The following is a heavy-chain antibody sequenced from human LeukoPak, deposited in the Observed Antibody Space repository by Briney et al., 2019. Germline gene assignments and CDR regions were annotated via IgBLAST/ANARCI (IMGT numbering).Heavy chain of an antibody. Sequence: KPSETLSLTCTVSGGSISSYYWSWIRQPPGKGLEWIGYIYYSGSTNYNPSLKSRVTISVDTSKNQFSLKLSSVTAADTAVYYCARDPIRVVGATDYWGQGTLVTVSS. CDR3: ARDPIRVVGATDY. CDR1: GGSISSYY. CDR2: IYYSGST. J-gene: IGHJ4*02. V-gene: IGHV4-59*12. D-gene: IGHD1-26*01.